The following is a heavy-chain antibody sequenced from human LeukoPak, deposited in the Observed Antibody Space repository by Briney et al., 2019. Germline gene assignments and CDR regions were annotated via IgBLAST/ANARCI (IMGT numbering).Heavy chain of an antibody. CDR1: GYTFTSYY. Sequence: APVKVTCKASGYTFTSYYMHWVRQAPGQGLEWMGIINPSGGSTSYAQKFQGRVTMTRDTSTSTVYMELSSLRSEDTAVYYCARETIVGATVPDYWGQGTLVTVSS. V-gene: IGHV1-46*01. CDR3: ARETIVGATVPDY. D-gene: IGHD1-26*01. CDR2: INPSGGST. J-gene: IGHJ4*02.